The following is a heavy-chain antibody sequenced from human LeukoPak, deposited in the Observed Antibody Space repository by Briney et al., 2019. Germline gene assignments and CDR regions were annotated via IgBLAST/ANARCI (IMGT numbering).Heavy chain of an antibody. CDR2: VYASGGT. V-gene: IGHV4-4*07. D-gene: IGHD6-19*01. CDR3: AREQWLVRWVDY. Sequence: SETLSLICTVSGVSISNYYWTWIRQPAGKGLQWIGRVYASGGTNYNPSLKSRVTMSVDTSNNHFSLSLSSVTAADTAVYYCAREQWLVRWVDYWGQGTLVTVSS. CDR1: GVSISNYY. J-gene: IGHJ4*02.